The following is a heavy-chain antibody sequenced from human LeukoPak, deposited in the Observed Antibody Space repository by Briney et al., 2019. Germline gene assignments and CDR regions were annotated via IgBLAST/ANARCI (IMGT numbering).Heavy chain of an antibody. J-gene: IGHJ3*02. Sequence: ASVKVSCKASGYTFTSYGISWVRQAPGQGLEWMGWISAYNGNTNYAQKLQGRVTMTTDTSTSTAYTELRSLRSDDTAVYYCARDKRWLQSKVDAFDIWGQGTMVTVSS. CDR1: GYTFTSYG. D-gene: IGHD5-24*01. CDR3: ARDKRWLQSKVDAFDI. V-gene: IGHV1-18*01. CDR2: ISAYNGNT.